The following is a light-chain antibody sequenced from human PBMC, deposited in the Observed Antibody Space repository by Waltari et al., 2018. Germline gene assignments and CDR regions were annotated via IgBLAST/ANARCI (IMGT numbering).Light chain of an antibody. V-gene: IGLV2-14*01. J-gene: IGLJ3*02. CDR3: SSYASSNFLV. CDR1: RSDVGGFNY. Sequence: QSALSQPASVSGSPGQSITISCTGARSDVGGFNYVSWYQQNPGKAPKLLIFEATKRPSWVSIRFSGSTSGNTASLTISGLQAEDEADYYCSSYASSNFLVFGGGTKVTVL. CDR2: EAT.